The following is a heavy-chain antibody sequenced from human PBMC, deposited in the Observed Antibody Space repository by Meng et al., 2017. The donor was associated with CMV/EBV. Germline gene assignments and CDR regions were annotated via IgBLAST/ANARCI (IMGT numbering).Heavy chain of an antibody. J-gene: IGHJ6*02. CDR2: ISSSGSYI. D-gene: IGHD6-13*01. Sequence: GGSLRLSCAASGFTFSSYSMNWVRQAPGKGLEWVSSISSSGSYIYYADSVKGRFTISRDNAKNSLYLQMNSLRAEDTAVYYCASGLYSSPAYYYYGMDVWGQGTTVTVSS. V-gene: IGHV3-21*01. CDR1: GFTFSSYS. CDR3: ASGLYSSPAYYYYGMDV.